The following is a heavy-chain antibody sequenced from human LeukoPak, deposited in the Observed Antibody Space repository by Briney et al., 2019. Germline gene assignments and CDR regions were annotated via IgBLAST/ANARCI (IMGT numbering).Heavy chain of an antibody. D-gene: IGHD2/OR15-2a*01. CDR3: TNFKPPAPDALDG. V-gene: IGHV3-48*01. Sequence: GGSLRLSCAASGFTFSDYSMNWVRQAPGKGLEWISYISGSGTIYYADSVKGRFTISRDNAQRLVYLQMNSLRAEDTAVYYCTNFKPPAPDALDGWGKGTLISASS. CDR2: ISGSGTI. CDR1: GFTFSDYS. J-gene: IGHJ3*01.